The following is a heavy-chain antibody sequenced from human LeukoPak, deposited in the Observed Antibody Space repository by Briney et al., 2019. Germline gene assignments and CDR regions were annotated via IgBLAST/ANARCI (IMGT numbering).Heavy chain of an antibody. D-gene: IGHD3-3*01. J-gene: IGHJ4*02. CDR1: GFTFSSYS. V-gene: IGHV3-21*01. CDR3: ARNTDFGVVPSAANY. Sequence: GGSLRLSCAASGFTFSSYSMNWVRQAPGKGLEWVSSISSSSSYIYYADSVKGRFTITRDNAKNSLYLQMNSLRAEDTAVYYCARNTDFGVVPSAANYWGQGTLVTVSS. CDR2: ISSSSSYI.